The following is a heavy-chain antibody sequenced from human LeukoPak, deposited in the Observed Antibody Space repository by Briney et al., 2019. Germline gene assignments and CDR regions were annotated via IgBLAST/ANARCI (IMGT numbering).Heavy chain of an antibody. J-gene: IGHJ4*02. CDR1: GGSISSYY. V-gene: IGHV4-59*01. D-gene: IGHD6-19*01. Sequence: SETLSLTCTVSGGSISSYYWTWIRQPPGKGLEWIGYISYSGSTNYNPSLKSRITISLDTSKNQFSLKLSSVTAADTAVYYCARGEGYSSGYYLYYFDYWGQGTLVTVSS. CDR2: ISYSGST. CDR3: ARGEGYSSGYYLYYFDY.